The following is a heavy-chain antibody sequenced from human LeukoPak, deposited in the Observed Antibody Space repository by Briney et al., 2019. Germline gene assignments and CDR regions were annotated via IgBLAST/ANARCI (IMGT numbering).Heavy chain of an antibody. J-gene: IGHJ4*02. V-gene: IGHV4-59*11. CDR2: IYYSGST. CDR1: GGSISSHY. D-gene: IGHD6-6*01. Sequence: SETLSLTCTVSGGSISSHYWSWIRQPPGKGLEWIGYIYYSGSTNYNPSLKSRVTISVDTSKSQFSLKLSSVTAADTAVYYCARVAARPAFPDYWGQGTLVTVSS. CDR3: ARVAARPAFPDY.